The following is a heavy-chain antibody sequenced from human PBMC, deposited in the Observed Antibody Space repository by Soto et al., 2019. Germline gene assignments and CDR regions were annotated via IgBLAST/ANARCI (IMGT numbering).Heavy chain of an antibody. D-gene: IGHD6-6*01. CDR2: IYYSGST. CDR3: ARVRYSSSSGHFDY. V-gene: IGHV4-31*03. J-gene: IGHJ4*02. CDR1: GGSISSGGYY. Sequence: PLETLSLTCTVSGGSISSGGYYWSWIRKHPGKGLEWIGYIYYSGSTYYNPSLKSRVTISVDTSKNQFSLKLSSVTAADTAVYYCARVRYSSSSGHFDYWGQGTLVTVSS.